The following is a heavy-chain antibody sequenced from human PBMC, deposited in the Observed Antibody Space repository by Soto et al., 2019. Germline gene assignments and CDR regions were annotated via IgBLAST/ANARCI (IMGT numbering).Heavy chain of an antibody. V-gene: IGHV1-46*01. CDR3: VTDYGDQPRFDP. J-gene: IGHJ5*02. Sequence: QVQLVQSGAEVKKPGASVKVSCKASGYSFAAFYMHWVRQAPGQGLEWLGIINPSGSKTSYAPKFKGRVTMPRDTTTRTVYMELSSLTADDTAVYYCVTDYGDQPRFDPWGQGTLVTVSS. CDR1: GYSFAAFY. D-gene: IGHD4-17*01. CDR2: INPSGSKT.